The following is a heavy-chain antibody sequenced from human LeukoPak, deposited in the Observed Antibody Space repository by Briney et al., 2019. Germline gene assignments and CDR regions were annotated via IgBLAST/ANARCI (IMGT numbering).Heavy chain of an antibody. J-gene: IGHJ6*02. Sequence: GASLRLSFAASGFTFRSYAMSWVRQAPGKGLEWVSGISNTGGRTYYAESVKGRFTVSRDNSKNTLYLQMNSLRAEDTAVYFCAKDCCGPALMDVWGQGTTVTVSS. D-gene: IGHD2-2*01. V-gene: IGHV3-23*01. CDR3: AKDCCGPALMDV. CDR1: GFTFRSYA. CDR2: ISNTGGRT.